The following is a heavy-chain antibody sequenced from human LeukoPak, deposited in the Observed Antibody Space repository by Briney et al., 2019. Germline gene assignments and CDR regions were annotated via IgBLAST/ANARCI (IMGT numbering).Heavy chain of an antibody. V-gene: IGHV3-23*01. D-gene: IGHD2-15*01. J-gene: IGHJ4*02. CDR3: AKNGGSQCYSHLDS. CDR1: GFTFRSYA. CDR2: TSGSGGST. Sequence: GGSLRLSCAASGFTFRSYAMSWVRRAPGKGLEWVSGTSGSGGSTYYAGSVKGRFTISRDNSKNTLYLQMNSLRVEDTAVYYCAKNGGSQCYSHLDSWGQGTLVTVSS.